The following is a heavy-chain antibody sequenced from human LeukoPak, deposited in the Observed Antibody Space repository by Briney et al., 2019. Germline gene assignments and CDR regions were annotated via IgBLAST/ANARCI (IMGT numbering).Heavy chain of an antibody. V-gene: IGHV3-48*01. D-gene: IGHD1-1*01. Sequence: HAGGSLKLSYADSQFTFSSFNMNWVRQPPGKGLEWISYIDSSSSSIFYADSVKGRFTISRDNARNSLYLQMDSLRAEDTAVYYCARDGYNWDGYGWFDPWGQGSLVTVSS. J-gene: IGHJ5*02. CDR1: QFTFSSFN. CDR3: ARDGYNWDGYGWFDP. CDR2: IDSSSSSI.